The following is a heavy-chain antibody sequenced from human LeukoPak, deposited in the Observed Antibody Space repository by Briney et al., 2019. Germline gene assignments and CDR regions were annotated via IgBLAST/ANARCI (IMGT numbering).Heavy chain of an antibody. CDR1: GGSFSGYY. CDR2: INHSGST. D-gene: IGHD6-13*01. V-gene: IGHV4-34*01. CDR3: ARAGYSSSWSSFDP. J-gene: IGHJ5*02. Sequence: PSETPSLTCAVYGGSFSGYYWSWIRQPPGKGLEWIGEINHSGSTNYNPSLKSRVTISVDTSKNQFSLKLSSVTAADTAVYYCARAGYSSSWSSFDPWGQGTLVTVSS.